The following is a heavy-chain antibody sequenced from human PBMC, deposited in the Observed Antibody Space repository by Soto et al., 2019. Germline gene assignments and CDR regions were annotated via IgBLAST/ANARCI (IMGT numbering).Heavy chain of an antibody. CDR2: ISYDGSNK. Sequence: QVQLVESGGGVVQPGRSLRLSCAASGFTFSSYAMHWVRQAPGKGLEWVAVISYDGSNKYYADSVKGRFTISRDNSKNTLYLQMNSLRAEDTAVYYCARDRNGDYEIDYWGQGTLVTVSS. D-gene: IGHD4-17*01. CDR3: ARDRNGDYEIDY. J-gene: IGHJ4*02. V-gene: IGHV3-30-3*01. CDR1: GFTFSSYA.